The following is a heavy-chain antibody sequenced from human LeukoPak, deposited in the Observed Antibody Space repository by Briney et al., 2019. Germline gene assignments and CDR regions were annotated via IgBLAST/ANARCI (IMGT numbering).Heavy chain of an antibody. CDR3: ARHGALGPTGKIDF. CDR2: LYHGGST. Sequence: GGSLRLSCVGSGVIVRSNYMTWVRQAPGKGLEWVSILYHGGSTYYADSVKGRFSISRDTSKNTLYLQMNSLRVEDTAVYYCARHGALGPTGKIDFWGQGTLVTVSS. J-gene: IGHJ4*02. D-gene: IGHD1-26*01. CDR1: GVIVRSNY. V-gene: IGHV3-66*04.